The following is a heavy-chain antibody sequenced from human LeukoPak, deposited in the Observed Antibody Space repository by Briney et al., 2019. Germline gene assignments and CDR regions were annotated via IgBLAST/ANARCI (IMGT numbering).Heavy chain of an antibody. V-gene: IGHV4-4*02. J-gene: IGHJ4*02. Sequence: SETLSLTCTVSGGSINSSNWWSWVRRPPGKGLEWIGEIYQSGSTNYNPSLKSRVTISVDKSKNQFSLKLSSVTAADTAVYYCARSMVRGVIAYWGQGTLVTVSS. CDR1: GGSINSSNW. D-gene: IGHD3-10*01. CDR2: IYQSGST. CDR3: ARSMVRGVIAY.